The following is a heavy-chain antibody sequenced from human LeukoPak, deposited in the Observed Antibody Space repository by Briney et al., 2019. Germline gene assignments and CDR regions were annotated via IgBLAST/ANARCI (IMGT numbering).Heavy chain of an antibody. CDR2: IYPGDSDI. D-gene: IGHD3-16*01. CDR1: GYNFAIYR. CDR3: ARRAPLRGDTFDI. J-gene: IGHJ3*02. V-gene: IGHV5-51*01. Sequence: GESLRISCRASGYNFAIYRIGWVRQMPGKGLGWMGNIYPGDSDIKYNPSFQGQVTLSVDKSINTAYLQWSSLKASDTGTFYCARRAPLRGDTFDIWGQGTMVTVSS.